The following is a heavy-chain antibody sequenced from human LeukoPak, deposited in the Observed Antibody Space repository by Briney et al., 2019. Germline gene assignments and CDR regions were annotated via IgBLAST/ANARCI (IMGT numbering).Heavy chain of an antibody. CDR3: ARAYWGRFGIAATSKSVDY. CDR2: ISGSGGST. Sequence: PGGSLRLSCAASGFTFSSYAMSWVRQAPGKGLEWVSAISGSGGSTYYADSVKGRFTISRDNSKNTLYLQMNSLRAEDTAVYYCARAYWGRFGIAATSKSVDYWGQGTLVTVSS. J-gene: IGHJ4*02. D-gene: IGHD3-10*01. V-gene: IGHV3-23*01. CDR1: GFTFSSYA.